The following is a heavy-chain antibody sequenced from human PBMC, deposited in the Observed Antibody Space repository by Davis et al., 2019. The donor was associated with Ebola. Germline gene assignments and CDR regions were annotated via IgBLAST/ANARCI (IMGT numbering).Heavy chain of an antibody. J-gene: IGHJ6*02. D-gene: IGHD6-6*01. CDR2: ISYDGSNK. CDR1: GFTFSSYA. V-gene: IGHV3-30-3*01. CDR3: ARKGGQLGRGYYYYGMDV. Sequence: GGSLRLSCAASGFTFSSYAMHWVRQAPGKGLEWVAVISYDGSNKYYADSVKGRFTISRDNSKNTLYLQMNSLRAEDTAVYYCARKGGQLGRGYYYYGMDVWGQGTTVTVSS.